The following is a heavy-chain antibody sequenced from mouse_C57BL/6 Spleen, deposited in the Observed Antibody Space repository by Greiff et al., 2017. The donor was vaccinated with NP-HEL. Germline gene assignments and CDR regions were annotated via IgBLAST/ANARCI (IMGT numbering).Heavy chain of an antibody. V-gene: IGHV1-19*01. Sequence: EVQLQQSGPVLVKPGASVKMSCKASGYTFTDYYMNWVKQSHGKSLEWIGVINPYNGGTSYNQKFKGKATLTVDKSSSTAYMELNSLTSEDSAVYYFARSYGNGGYFDVWGTGTTVTVSS. CDR1: GYTFTDYY. D-gene: IGHD2-1*01. CDR2: INPYNGGT. J-gene: IGHJ1*03. CDR3: ARSYGNGGYFDV.